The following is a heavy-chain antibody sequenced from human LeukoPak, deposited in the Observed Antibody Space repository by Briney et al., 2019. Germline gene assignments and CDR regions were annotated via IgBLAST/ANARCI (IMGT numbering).Heavy chain of an antibody. D-gene: IGHD6-19*01. CDR1: GFTFSSYA. CDR2: ISGSGSST. CDR3: AKVLVSSGWAEDY. V-gene: IGHV3-23*01. Sequence: GRSLRLSCAASGFTFSSYAMHWVRQAPGKGLEWVSAISGSGSSTYYADSVKGRFTISRDNSKNTLYLQMNSLRAEDTAIYYCAKVLVSSGWAEDYWGQGTLVTVSS. J-gene: IGHJ4*02.